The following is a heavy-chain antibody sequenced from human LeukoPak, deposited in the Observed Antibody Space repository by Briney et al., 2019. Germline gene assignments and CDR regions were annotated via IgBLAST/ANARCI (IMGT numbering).Heavy chain of an antibody. CDR1: GGSISSYY. Sequence: PSETLSLTCAVSGGSISSYYWRWIRQPPGKGLEWIGYIYYSGSTNYNPSLKSRVTISVDTSKNQFSLKLSSVTAADTAVYYCARQEARWSGFDPWGQGTLVTVSS. D-gene: IGHD6-13*01. CDR2: IYYSGST. V-gene: IGHV4-59*08. CDR3: ARQEARWSGFDP. J-gene: IGHJ5*02.